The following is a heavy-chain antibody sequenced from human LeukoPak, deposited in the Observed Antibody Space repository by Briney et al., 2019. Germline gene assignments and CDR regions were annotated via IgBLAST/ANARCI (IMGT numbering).Heavy chain of an antibody. D-gene: IGHD3-10*01. CDR2: ISNSDGRT. Sequence: TGGSLRLSCAASGFTFSTYGMTWVRQAPGKGLEWVSAISNSDGRTYYADSVKGRFTISRDNSKNTLYLQMNSLRAEDTAVYYCESPRGAGVGYWGQGTLVTVSS. V-gene: IGHV3-23*01. CDR1: GFTFSTYG. CDR3: ESPRGAGVGY. J-gene: IGHJ4*02.